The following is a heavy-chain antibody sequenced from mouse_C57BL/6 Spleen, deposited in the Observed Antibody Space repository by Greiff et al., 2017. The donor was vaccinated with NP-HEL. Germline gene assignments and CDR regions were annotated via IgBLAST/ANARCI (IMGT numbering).Heavy chain of an antibody. V-gene: IGHV3-6*01. D-gene: IGHD1-1*01. CDR2: ISYDGSN. CDR3: ARAYGRILDY. Sequence: VQMKESGPGLVKPSQSLSLTCSVTGYSITSGYYWNWIRQFPGNKLEWMGYISYDGSNNYNPSLKNRISITRDTSKNQFFLKLNSVTTEDTATYYCARAYGRILDYWGQGTTLTVSS. CDR1: GYSITSGYY. J-gene: IGHJ2*01.